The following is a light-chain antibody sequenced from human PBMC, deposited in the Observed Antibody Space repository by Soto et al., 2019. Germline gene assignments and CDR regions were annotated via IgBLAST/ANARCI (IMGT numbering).Light chain of an antibody. V-gene: IGKV3-11*01. CDR3: QHRSNLPLT. J-gene: IGKJ4*01. CDR1: QSVSSY. Sequence: NLLTQAPATLSLSPGERATLSCRASQSVSSYLAWYQQKPGQAPRTHIYDASNRATGIPARFSGRWSGTDFTLTISSLEPEDFAVYYCQHRSNLPLTFGGGTKVEIK. CDR2: DAS.